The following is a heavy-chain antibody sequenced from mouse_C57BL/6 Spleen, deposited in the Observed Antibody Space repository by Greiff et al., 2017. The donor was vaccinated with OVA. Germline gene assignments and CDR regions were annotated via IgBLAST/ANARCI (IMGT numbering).Heavy chain of an antibody. J-gene: IGHJ2*01. CDR2: INPGSGGT. Sequence: QVQLQQSGAELVRPGTSVKVSCKASGYAFTNYLIEWVKQRPGQGLEWIGVINPGSGGTNYNEKFKGKATLTADKSSSTAYMQLSSLTSEDSAVYFCARSDYGSRDYWGQGTTLTVSS. CDR1: GYAFTNYL. D-gene: IGHD1-1*01. CDR3: ARSDYGSRDY. V-gene: IGHV1-54*01.